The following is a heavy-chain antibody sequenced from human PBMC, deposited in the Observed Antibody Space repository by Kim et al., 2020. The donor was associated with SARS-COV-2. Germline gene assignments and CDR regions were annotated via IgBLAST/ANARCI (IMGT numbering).Heavy chain of an antibody. D-gene: IGHD6-13*01. J-gene: IGHJ5*02. CDR3: ARAIAAAGRGGWFDP. CDR1: GGSISSYY. V-gene: IGHV4-59*01. CDR2: IYYSGST. Sequence: SETLSLTCTVSGGSISSYYWSWIRQPPGKGLEWIGYIYYSGSTNYNPSLKSRVTISVDTSKNQFSLKLSSVTAADTAVYYCARAIAAAGRGGWFDPWGQG.